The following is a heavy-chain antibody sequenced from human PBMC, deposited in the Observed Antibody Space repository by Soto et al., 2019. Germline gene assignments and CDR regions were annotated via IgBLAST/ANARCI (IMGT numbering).Heavy chain of an antibody. CDR1: GDSISSSRW. J-gene: IGHJ4*02. CDR2: IYHTGHT. D-gene: IGHD6-19*01. Sequence: QVQLQESGPGLVKPSGTLSLTCAVSGDSISSSRWWTWVRQPPGKGLEWIGEIYHTGHTNYNTSLKCRVTISVDKSKNQFSLKFNSVTAADTAIYYCGDPPSAFWGQGILVTVSS. CDR3: GDPPSAF. V-gene: IGHV4-4*02.